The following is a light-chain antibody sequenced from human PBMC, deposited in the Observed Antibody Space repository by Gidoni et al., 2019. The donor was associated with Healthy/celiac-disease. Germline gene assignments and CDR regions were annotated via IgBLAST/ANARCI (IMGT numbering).Light chain of an antibody. V-gene: IGKV1-5*03. CDR3: QQYNSPHT. CDR1: QSISSW. J-gene: IGKJ2*01. Sequence: DIQMTQSPSTLSASVGDRVTITCRASQSISSWLAWYQQKPGKAPKLLIYKASSLESGVPSRFSGSGSGTEFTLTISSLQPDDVATYYCQQYNSPHTFGQGTKLEIK. CDR2: KAS.